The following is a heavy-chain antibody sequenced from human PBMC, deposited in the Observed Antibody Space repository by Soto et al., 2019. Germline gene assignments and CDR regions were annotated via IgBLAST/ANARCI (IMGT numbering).Heavy chain of an antibody. CDR1: GFTFDDFA. D-gene: IGHD4-17*01. CDR2: VNWDGDTT. J-gene: IGHJ6*02. CDR3: AKGATVTTNYQYYGMDV. V-gene: IGHV3-43D*04. Sequence: EVQVVESGGAVVQPGGSLRLSCAASGFTFDDFAMCWVRQVPGKGLEWISLVNWDGDTTFYADSVKGRFIISRDNSKNSVYLQMNSLRSDDSAIYYCAKGATVTTNYQYYGMDVWGRGTTVTVSS.